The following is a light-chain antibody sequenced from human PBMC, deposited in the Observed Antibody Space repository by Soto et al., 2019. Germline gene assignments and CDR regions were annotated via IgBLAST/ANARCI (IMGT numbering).Light chain of an antibody. CDR3: QQLNSYPQLT. CDR1: QGISSY. Sequence: EIQMTRSPSTLSASVGDIVTITCRASQGISSYLAWYQQKPGKAPKLLIYAASTLQSGVPSRFSGSGSGTEFTLTISSLQPEDFATYYCQQLNSYPQLTFGGATKV. V-gene: IGKV1-9*01. J-gene: IGKJ4*01. CDR2: AAS.